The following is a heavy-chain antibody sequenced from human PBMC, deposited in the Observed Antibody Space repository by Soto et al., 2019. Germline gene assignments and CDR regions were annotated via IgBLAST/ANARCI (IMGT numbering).Heavy chain of an antibody. CDR1: GYTFTDYH. Sequence: GASVKVSCKASGYTFTDYHIHWVRQAPGQGLEFMGWINANDGGAGSAQQFQGRVTVTRDTAITTVYMELSNLRSDDTAVYYCAREGGTETLQPPYNWLDTWGQGTLVTVSS. CDR2: INANDGGA. CDR3: AREGGTETLQPPYNWLDT. D-gene: IGHD2-21*02. J-gene: IGHJ5*02. V-gene: IGHV1-2*02.